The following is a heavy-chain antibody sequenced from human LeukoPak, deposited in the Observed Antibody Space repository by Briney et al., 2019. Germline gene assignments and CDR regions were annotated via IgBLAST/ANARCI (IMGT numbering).Heavy chain of an antibody. J-gene: IGHJ5*02. CDR1: GFTFSSYA. D-gene: IGHD3-3*01. Sequence: QPGGSLRLSCAASGFTFSSYAMSWVRQAPGKGLEWVSGISSSGGSTYYADSVKGRFTISRDNSKNTLYLQMNSLRAEDTAVYYCAKGIFGVVIGNWFDPWGQGTLVTVSS. CDR2: ISSSGGST. V-gene: IGHV3-23*01. CDR3: AKGIFGVVIGNWFDP.